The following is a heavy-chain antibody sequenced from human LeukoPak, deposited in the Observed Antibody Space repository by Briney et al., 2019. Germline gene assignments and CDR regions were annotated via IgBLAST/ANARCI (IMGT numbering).Heavy chain of an antibody. CDR1: GLIFYNYA. Sequence: GGSLRLSCAASGLIFYNYAMNWVRQAPGKGLEWVSVIYSGGSTYYADSVKGRFTISRDNSKNTLYLQMNSLRAEDTAVYYCARQVVPAAIFDYWGQGTLVTVSS. D-gene: IGHD2-2*01. CDR3: ARQVVPAAIFDY. J-gene: IGHJ4*02. CDR2: IYSGGST. V-gene: IGHV3-66*04.